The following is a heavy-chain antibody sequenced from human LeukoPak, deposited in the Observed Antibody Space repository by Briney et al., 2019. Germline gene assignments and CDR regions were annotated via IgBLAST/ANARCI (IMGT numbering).Heavy chain of an antibody. J-gene: IGHJ6*02. CDR2: INPNSGGT. CDR1: GYTFTGYY. D-gene: IGHD2-8*01. CDR3: AGGYCTNGVCYIMGMDV. V-gene: IGHV1-2*02. Sequence: ASVKVSCKASGYTFTGYYMHWVRQAPGQGLEWMGWINPNSGGTNYAQKFQGRVTMTRDTSISTAYMELSRLRSDDTAVYYCAGGYCTNGVCYIMGMDVWGQGTTVTVSS.